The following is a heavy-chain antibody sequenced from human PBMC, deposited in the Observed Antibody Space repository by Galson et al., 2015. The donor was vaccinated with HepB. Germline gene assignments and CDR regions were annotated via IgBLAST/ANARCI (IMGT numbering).Heavy chain of an antibody. CDR2: ISGSGGCT. J-gene: IGHJ4*02. Sequence: SLRLSCAASGFTFSTYAMSWVRQAPGKGLEWVSCISGSGGCTSYVDSVKGRFTISRDNSKKTLYLRMNSLRAEDTAVFYCAKGDRDGGPYYFDYWGQGILVTVSS. CDR1: GFTFSTYA. D-gene: IGHD5-24*01. CDR3: AKGDRDGGPYYFDY. V-gene: IGHV3-23*01.